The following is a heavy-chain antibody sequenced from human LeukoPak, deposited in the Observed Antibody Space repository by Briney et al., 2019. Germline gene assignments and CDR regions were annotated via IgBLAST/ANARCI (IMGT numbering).Heavy chain of an antibody. V-gene: IGHV3-74*01. CDR1: GFTFSSYW. CDR2: ITSDGTST. Sequence: PGGSLRLSCAASGFTFSSYWMHWARQAPGQGLVLVSRITSDGTSTAYADSVKGRFTISRDNAKNTLYLQMNSLRAEDTAVYYCARVAGTYQASRCDYWGQGTLVTVSS. J-gene: IGHJ4*02. CDR3: ARVAGTYQASRCDY. D-gene: IGHD5-24*01.